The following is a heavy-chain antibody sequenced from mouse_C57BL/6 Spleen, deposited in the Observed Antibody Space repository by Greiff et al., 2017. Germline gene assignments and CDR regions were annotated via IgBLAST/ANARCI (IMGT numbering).Heavy chain of an antibody. Sequence: QVQLQQPGAELVRPGSSVKLSCKASGYTFTSYWMDWVKQRPGQGLEWIGNIYPSDSETHYNQKFKDKATLTVDKSSSTAYMQLSSLTSEDSAVYYCARDRYYGSRGDDAMDYWGQGTAVTVSS. CDR3: ARDRYYGSRGDDAMDY. D-gene: IGHD1-1*01. J-gene: IGHJ4*01. CDR2: IYPSDSET. CDR1: GYTFTSYW. V-gene: IGHV1-61*01.